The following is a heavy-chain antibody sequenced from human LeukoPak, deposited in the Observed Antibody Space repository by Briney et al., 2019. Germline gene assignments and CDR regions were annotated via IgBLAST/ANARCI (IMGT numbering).Heavy chain of an antibody. CDR1: GDSINDYY. V-gene: IGHV4-59*08. J-gene: IGHJ4*02. CDR2: IYYSGNT. Sequence: SETLSLTCTVSGDSINDYYWTWIRQPPGKGLEWIGYIYYSGNTNYNPSLKSRVTISLDTSKNQFSLKLTSVTAADTAMYYCARRKAKTPNYFDYWGQGALVTVCS. CDR3: ARRKAKTPNYFDY.